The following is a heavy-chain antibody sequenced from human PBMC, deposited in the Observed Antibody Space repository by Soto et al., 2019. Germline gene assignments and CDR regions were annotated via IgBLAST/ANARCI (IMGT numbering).Heavy chain of an antibody. J-gene: IGHJ6*03. CDR1: GFTFSGSA. CDR2: IRSKANSYAT. CDR3: TSPLYCSGGSCRYYYYMDV. D-gene: IGHD2-15*01. Sequence: EVQLVESGGGLVQPGGSLKLSCAASGFTFSGSAMHWVRQASGKGLEWVGRIRSKANSYATAYAASVKGRFTISREDSKNTAYLQMNSLKTEDTAVYYCTSPLYCSGGSCRYYYYMDVWGKGTTVTVSS. V-gene: IGHV3-73*01.